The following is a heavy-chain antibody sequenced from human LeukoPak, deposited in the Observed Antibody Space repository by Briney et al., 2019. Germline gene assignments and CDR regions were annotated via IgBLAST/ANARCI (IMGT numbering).Heavy chain of an antibody. J-gene: IGHJ4*02. D-gene: IGHD6-19*01. CDR1: GDSISNYY. CDR2: MYNRGST. CDR3: ARAEKAVTGTLDS. V-gene: IGHV4-59*01. Sequence: SETLSLTCTVSGDSISNYYWSWIRQSPGKELEWIGYMYNRGSTIYNTSLKSRATISTDTSKNQFSLRLTSVTAAATAVYYCARAEKAVTGTLDSWGQGNLITVSS.